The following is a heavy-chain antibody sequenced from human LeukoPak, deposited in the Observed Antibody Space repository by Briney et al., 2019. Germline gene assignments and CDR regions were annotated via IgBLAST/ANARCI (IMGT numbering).Heavy chain of an antibody. CDR2: IYYSGST. CDR1: GGSISSYY. V-gene: IGHV4-59*01. Sequence: PSETLSLTCTVSGGSISSYYWSWIRQPPGKGLEWIGYIYYSGSTNYNPSIKSRVTISVDTSKNQFSLKLSYVTAAGTAVYFCARESSWGNFDYWGQGTLVTVSS. CDR3: ARESSWGNFDY. J-gene: IGHJ4*02. D-gene: IGHD7-27*01.